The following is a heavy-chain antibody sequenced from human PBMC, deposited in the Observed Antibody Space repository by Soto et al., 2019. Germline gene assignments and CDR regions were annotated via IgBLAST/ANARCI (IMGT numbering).Heavy chain of an antibody. Sequence: SETLSLTCTVSGGSVSSGNYYWSWIRQPPGKGLEWIGYIYYSGSINYNPSLKSRVTILIDTSKNQFSLMLSSVTAADTAVYYCARTPDIWGQGTMVTVSS. CDR1: GGSVSSGNYY. V-gene: IGHV4-61*01. J-gene: IGHJ3*02. CDR2: IYYSGSI. CDR3: ARTPDI.